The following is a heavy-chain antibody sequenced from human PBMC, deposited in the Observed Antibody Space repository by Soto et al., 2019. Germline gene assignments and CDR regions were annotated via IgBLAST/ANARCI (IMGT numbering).Heavy chain of an antibody. V-gene: IGHV4-31*03. CDR1: GDSITSGGYY. J-gene: IGHJ6*02. Sequence: LTCTVSGDSITSGGYYWSWLRQQPGKGLEWIGYIYHSGGASYNPSLRGRAVISIDTSKNQFFLRMNAVTAADTATYYCARDHYGAGSHYYYYGMEVWGQGTTVTVSS. CDR3: ARDHYGAGSHYYYYGMEV. D-gene: IGHD3-10*01. CDR2: IYHSGGA.